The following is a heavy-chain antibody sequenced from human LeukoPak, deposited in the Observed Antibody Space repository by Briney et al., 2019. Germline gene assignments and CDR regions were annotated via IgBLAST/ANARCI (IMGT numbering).Heavy chain of an antibody. CDR2: FYYSGST. D-gene: IGHD2-2*01. J-gene: IGHJ3*02. V-gene: IGHV4-39*07. Sequence: SETLSLTCTVSGGSISSGSYYWGWIRQPPGKGLEWIGSFYYSGSTNYNPSLKSRVTISVDKSKNQFSLKLSSVTAADTAVYYCARAGYCSSTSCYGAFDIWGQGTMVTVSS. CDR1: GGSISSGSYY. CDR3: ARAGYCSSTSCYGAFDI.